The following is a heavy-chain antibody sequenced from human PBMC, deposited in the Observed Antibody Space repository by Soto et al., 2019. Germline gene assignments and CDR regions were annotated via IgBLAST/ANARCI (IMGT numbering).Heavy chain of an antibody. D-gene: IGHD3-3*01. Sequence: SETLSLTCAVYGGSFSGYYWNWIRQPPGKGLEWIVGIDHREYTNYNPSLKSRVTISVDTPKNQVSLRLTSVTAADTAVYYCARVRDWFDPWGQGTLVTVAS. CDR3: ARVRDWFDP. J-gene: IGHJ5*02. CDR2: IDHREYT. CDR1: GGSFSGYY. V-gene: IGHV4-34*01.